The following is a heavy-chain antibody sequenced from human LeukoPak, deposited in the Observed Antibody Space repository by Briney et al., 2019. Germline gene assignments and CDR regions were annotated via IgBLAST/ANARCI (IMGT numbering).Heavy chain of an antibody. Sequence: EAGGSLRLSCAASGFTFSSYWTHWVRQAPGKGLLWVSRINSDGTTTYYADSVKGRFTISRDNAKNTLYLQVNSLRAEDTAVYYCARGNYYGMDVWGQGTTVTVSS. CDR1: GFTFSSYW. CDR3: ARGNYYGMDV. V-gene: IGHV3-74*01. J-gene: IGHJ6*02. CDR2: INSDGTTT.